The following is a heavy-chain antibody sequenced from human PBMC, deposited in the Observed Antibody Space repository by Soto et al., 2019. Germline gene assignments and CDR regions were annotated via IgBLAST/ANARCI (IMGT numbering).Heavy chain of an antibody. CDR1: GGSISSSSYY. CDR2: IYYSGST. J-gene: IGHJ5*02. Sequence: SETLSLTCTVSGGSISSSSYYWGWIRQPPGKGLEWIGSIYYSGSTYYNPSLKSRVTISVDTSKNQFSLKLSSVTAADTAVYYCARSHGFDPWGQGTLVTVSS. CDR3: ARSHGFDP. V-gene: IGHV4-39*01.